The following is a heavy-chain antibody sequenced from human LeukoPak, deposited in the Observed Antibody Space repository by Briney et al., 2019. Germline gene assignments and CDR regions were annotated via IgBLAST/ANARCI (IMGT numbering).Heavy chain of an antibody. CDR3: ARDGSTQFDY. J-gene: IGHJ4*02. CDR2: IYTSGST. Sequence: SQTLSLTCTVSGGSISSGSYYWSWIRQPAGKGLRWIGCIYTSGSTNYNPSLNSRVTISVDTSKNKFSLKLSSVTAADTAVYYCARDGSTQFDYWGQGTLVTVSS. D-gene: IGHD1-1*01. CDR1: GGSISSGSYY. V-gene: IGHV4-61*02.